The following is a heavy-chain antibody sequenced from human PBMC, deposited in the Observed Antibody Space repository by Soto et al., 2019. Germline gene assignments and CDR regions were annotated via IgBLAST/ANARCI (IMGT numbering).Heavy chain of an antibody. CDR3: VKDESINWYSGHFRH. Sequence: GGSLRLSCAASGFTFDYYAMHWVRQVPGKGLEWVSGINWNSGSIGYGDSVKGRFAISRDNAKNSLHLQMNSLSAEDTAFYYCVKDESINWYSGHFRHWGQGTLVTVSS. CDR1: GFTFDYYA. J-gene: IGHJ1*01. CDR2: INWNSGSI. D-gene: IGHD6-13*01. V-gene: IGHV3-9*01.